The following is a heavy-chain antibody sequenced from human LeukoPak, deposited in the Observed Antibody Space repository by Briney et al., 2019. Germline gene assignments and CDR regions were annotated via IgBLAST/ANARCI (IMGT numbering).Heavy chain of an antibody. CDR3: AAVSVDYGDSSFDF. CDR1: GFTFSNAW. D-gene: IGHD4-17*01. V-gene: IGHV3-15*01. CDR2: IKSKTDGGTT. Sequence: KSGGSLRLSCAASGFTFSNAWMSWVRQAPGKGLEWVGRIKSKTDGGTTDYAEPVKGRFTISREDSKKTLYLQMNSLKTEDTALYYCAAVSVDYGDSSFDFWGQGTLVTVSS. J-gene: IGHJ4*02.